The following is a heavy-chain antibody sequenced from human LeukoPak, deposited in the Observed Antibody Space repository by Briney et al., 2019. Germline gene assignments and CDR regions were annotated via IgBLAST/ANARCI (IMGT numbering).Heavy chain of an antibody. D-gene: IGHD6-6*01. CDR3: AVGPRLAARGDWFDP. Sequence: GGSLRLSCAASGFTFSDYYMSWIRQAPGKGLEWVSYISSSGSTIYYADSVKGRFTISRDNAKNSLYLQMNSLRAEDTAVCYCAVGPRLAARGDWFDPWGQGTLVTVSS. J-gene: IGHJ5*02. CDR2: ISSSGSTI. V-gene: IGHV3-11*04. CDR1: GFTFSDYY.